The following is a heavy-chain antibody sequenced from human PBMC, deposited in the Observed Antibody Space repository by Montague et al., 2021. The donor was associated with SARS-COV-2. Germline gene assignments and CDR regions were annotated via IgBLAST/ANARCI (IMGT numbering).Heavy chain of an antibody. J-gene: IGHJ4*02. CDR3: ARDIEEYSYGLDY. CDR1: GFTFGDYA. Sequence: SLRLSCAASGFTFGDYAMSWVRQAPGKGLEWVANIKQDGSEKYYVDSVKGRFTISRDNAKNSLYLQMNSLRAEDTAVYYCARDIEEYSYGLDYWGQGTLVTVSS. D-gene: IGHD5-18*01. V-gene: IGHV3-7*01. CDR2: IKQDGSEK.